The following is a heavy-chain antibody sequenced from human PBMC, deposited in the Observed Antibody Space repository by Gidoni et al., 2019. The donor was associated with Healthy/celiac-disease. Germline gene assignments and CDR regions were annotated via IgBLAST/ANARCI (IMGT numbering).Heavy chain of an antibody. CDR2: ISSSSSYI. Sequence: EVQLVESGGGLVKPGGSLRLSCAASGFTFRSYSMNWVRQAPGKGLEWVSSISSSSSYIYYADSVKGRFAISRDNAKNSLYLQMNSLRAEDTAVYYCARDLGRVDYYGMDVWGQGTTVTVSS. CDR1: GFTFRSYS. CDR3: ARDLGRVDYYGMDV. V-gene: IGHV3-21*01. J-gene: IGHJ6*02.